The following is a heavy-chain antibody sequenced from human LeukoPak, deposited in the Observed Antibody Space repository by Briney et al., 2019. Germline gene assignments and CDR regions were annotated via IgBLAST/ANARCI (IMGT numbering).Heavy chain of an antibody. V-gene: IGHV1-46*01. D-gene: IGHD3-22*01. CDR2: INPSGGST. Sequence: ASVKVSCKASGYTFTSYYMHWVRQAPGQGLEWMGIINPSGGSTGYAQKFQGRVTMTRDMSTSTVYMELSSLRSEDTAVYYCATLTEAWASSGPNGGGLNWYFDLWGRGTLVTVSS. CDR3: ATLTEAWASSGPNGGGLNWYFDL. J-gene: IGHJ2*01. CDR1: GYTFTSYY.